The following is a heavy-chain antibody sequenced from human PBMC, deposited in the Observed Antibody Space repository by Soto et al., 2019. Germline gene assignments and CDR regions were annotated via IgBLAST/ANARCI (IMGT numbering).Heavy chain of an antibody. CDR2: IHGGGNSA. J-gene: IGHJ4*02. CDR3: AKNWGRVTSSWHFDY. CDR1: GFTFSGYA. D-gene: IGHD4-17*01. V-gene: IGHV3-23*01. Sequence: EVQLLESGGALVQPGRSLRLSCAASGFTFSGYAMSWVRQAPGKGLEWVSVIHGGGNSAYYADSVKGRFTISRDNSKNSLYLQMSRLGGEETAGHYCAKNWGRVTSSWHFDYWGQGTLVTVSS.